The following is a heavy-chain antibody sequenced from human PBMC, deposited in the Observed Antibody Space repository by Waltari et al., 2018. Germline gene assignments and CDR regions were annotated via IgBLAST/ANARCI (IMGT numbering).Heavy chain of an antibody. CDR3: ARDRGRGIYLDS. D-gene: IGHD2-15*01. V-gene: IGHV4-4*02. J-gene: IGHJ4*02. CDR1: G. Sequence: GWSWVRQSPGKGLEWIGQINRRGRTNYHPAFETRVIVSIDTSNNQFSLKFPSATAADTAVYYCARDRGRGIYLDSWGQGTLVTVSP. CDR2: INRRGRT.